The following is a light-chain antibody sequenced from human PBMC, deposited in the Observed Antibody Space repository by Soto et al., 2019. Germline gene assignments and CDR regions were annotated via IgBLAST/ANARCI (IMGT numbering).Light chain of an antibody. J-gene: IGKJ1*01. V-gene: IGKV3-20*01. CDR3: QQNDSSPSWT. CDR2: GTS. CDR1: QSLSSN. Sequence: EIVMTQSPATLSVSPGEGATLSCRASQSLSSNLAWYQQKPGQAPRLLIYGTSSRATGISDRFRGSGSGTDFTLTISRLEPEDFAVYYCQQNDSSPSWTFGQGTKVDIK.